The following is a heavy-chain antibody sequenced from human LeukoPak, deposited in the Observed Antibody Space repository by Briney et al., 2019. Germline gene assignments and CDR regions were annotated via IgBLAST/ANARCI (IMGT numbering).Heavy chain of an antibody. CDR3: AREVMRWSRTISPVRGMDV. CDR1: GFTFSDYY. CDR2: ISSSGSTI. D-gene: IGHD2-21*01. V-gene: IGHV3-11*01. J-gene: IGHJ6*02. Sequence: PGGSLRLSCAASGFTFSDYYMSWIRQAPGKGLEWVSYISSSGSTIYYADSVKGRFTISRDNAKNSLYLQMNSLRAEDTAVYYYAREVMRWSRTISPVRGMDVWGQGTTVTVSS.